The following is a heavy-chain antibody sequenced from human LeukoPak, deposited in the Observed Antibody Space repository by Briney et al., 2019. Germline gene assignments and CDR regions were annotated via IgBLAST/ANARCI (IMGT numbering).Heavy chain of an antibody. Sequence: PGGSLRLSCAASGFTFSSYAMSWVRQAPGEGLEWVSAISGSGGSTYYADSVKGRFTISRDDSKNTLYLQMNSLRAEDTPVYSCAKPPSPYYYDSSGRPLDYWGQGPLVTVSS. V-gene: IGHV3-23*01. CDR2: ISGSGGST. CDR1: GFTFSSYA. D-gene: IGHD3-22*01. J-gene: IGHJ4*02. CDR3: AKPPSPYYYDSSGRPLDY.